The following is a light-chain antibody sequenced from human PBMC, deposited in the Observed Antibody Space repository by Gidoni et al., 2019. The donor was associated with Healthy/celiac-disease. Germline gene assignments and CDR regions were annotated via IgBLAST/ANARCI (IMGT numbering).Light chain of an antibody. J-gene: IGKJ1*01. Sequence: IQMTQSPSTLSASVGDRVTITCRAIQSISSWLAWYQQKPGKAPKLLIYKAYSLESGVPTRFSGSGAGTEFTLTISSLQTDDFATYYCQQNNSYSGTFXQXTKVEIK. CDR3: QQNNSYSGT. V-gene: IGKV1-5*03. CDR2: KAY. CDR1: QSISSW.